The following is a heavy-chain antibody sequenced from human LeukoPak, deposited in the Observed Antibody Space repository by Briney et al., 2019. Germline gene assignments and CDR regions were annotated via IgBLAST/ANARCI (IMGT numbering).Heavy chain of an antibody. CDR3: ARGFAHSDYFDY. Sequence: SETLSLTCAVYGGSFSAYYWRCMRQPPGKGLEWIGEINHSGSTNYNPSLKSRVTLSVDTSKNHFSLRLSSVTAADTAVYYCARGFAHSDYFDYWGRGTLVTVSS. CDR1: GGSFSAYY. V-gene: IGHV4-34*01. J-gene: IGHJ4*02. CDR2: INHSGST. D-gene: IGHD4-11*01.